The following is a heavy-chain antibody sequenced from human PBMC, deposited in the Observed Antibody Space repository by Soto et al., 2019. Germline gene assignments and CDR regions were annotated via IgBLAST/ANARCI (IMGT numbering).Heavy chain of an antibody. Sequence: GGSLRLSCAASGFTFSSYAMSWVRQAPGKGLEWVSAISGSGGSTYYADSVKGRFTISRDNSKNTLYLQMNSLRAEDMAVYYCAKNPYYGSGSYYAHWGQGTLVTVSS. CDR1: GFTFSSYA. V-gene: IGHV3-23*01. CDR2: ISGSGGST. CDR3: AKNPYYGSGSYYAH. D-gene: IGHD3-10*01. J-gene: IGHJ4*02.